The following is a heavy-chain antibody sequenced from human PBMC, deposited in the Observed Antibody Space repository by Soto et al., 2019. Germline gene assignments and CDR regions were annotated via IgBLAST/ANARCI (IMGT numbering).Heavy chain of an antibody. CDR1: GGTFSSFP. CDR3: AGKSGDY. Sequence: QVQLVQSGAEVKKPGSSVKVSCKASGGTFSSFPINWVRQTPGQGLEWMGGIIPIFGTPTYAQKFQGRVTITAAESTSTAYMEPSRLTSEDSAVYYCAGKSGDYWGQGTLVTVSS. V-gene: IGHV1-69*01. D-gene: IGHD7-27*01. J-gene: IGHJ4*02. CDR2: IIPIFGTP.